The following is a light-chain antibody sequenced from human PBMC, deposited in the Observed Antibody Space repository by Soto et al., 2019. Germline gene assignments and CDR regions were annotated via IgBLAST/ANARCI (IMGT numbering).Light chain of an antibody. J-gene: IGKJ3*01. Sequence: EIVMTQSPATLSVSPGEGVTLSCRAGQSVRSNLAWYQQKPGQAPRLLIYGASTRATGIPARFSGSGSGTEFTLSISSLQSEDVAVYYCQQYYSTPFTFGPGTKVDIK. CDR3: QQYYSTPFT. CDR1: QSVRSN. V-gene: IGKV3-15*01. CDR2: GAS.